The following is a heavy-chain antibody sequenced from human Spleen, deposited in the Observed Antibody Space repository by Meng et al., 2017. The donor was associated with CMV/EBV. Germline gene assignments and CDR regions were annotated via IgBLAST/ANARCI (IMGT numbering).Heavy chain of an antibody. D-gene: IGHD3-3*01. V-gene: IGHV4-59*01. Sequence: SETLSLTCTVSGGSISSYYWSWIRQPPGKGLEWIGYIYYSGSTNYNPPLKSRVTISVDTSKNQFSLKLSSVTAADTAVYYCARAGPGYDFWSGYYANFDYWGQGTLVTVSS. CDR1: GGSISSYY. J-gene: IGHJ4*02. CDR2: IYYSGST. CDR3: ARAGPGYDFWSGYYANFDY.